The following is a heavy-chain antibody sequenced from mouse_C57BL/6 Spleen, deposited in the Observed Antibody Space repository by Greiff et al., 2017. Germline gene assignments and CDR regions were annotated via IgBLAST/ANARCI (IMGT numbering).Heavy chain of an antibody. CDR3: ARLLEGFAY. V-gene: IGHV3-6*01. Sequence: EVKVEESGPGLVKPSQSLSLTCSVTGYSITSGYYWNWIRQFPGNKLEWMGYISYDGSNNYNPSLKNRISITRDTSKNQFFLKLNSVTTEDTATYYCARLLEGFAYWGQGTLVTVSA. D-gene: IGHD1-1*01. J-gene: IGHJ3*01. CDR2: ISYDGSN. CDR1: GYSITSGYY.